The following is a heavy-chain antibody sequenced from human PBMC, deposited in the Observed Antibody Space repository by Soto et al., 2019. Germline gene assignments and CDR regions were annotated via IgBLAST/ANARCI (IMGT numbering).Heavy chain of an antibody. CDR2: IKSKTDGGTT. J-gene: IGHJ4*02. CDR1: GFTFSNAW. V-gene: IGHV3-15*01. Sequence: GGSLRLSCAASGFTFSNAWMSWVRQAPGKGLEWVGRIKSKTDGGTTDYAAPVKGRFTISRDDSKNTLYLQMNSLKTEDTAVYYCTTDARGVVVVAATSYYFDYWGQGTLVTVSS. D-gene: IGHD2-15*01. CDR3: TTDARGVVVVAATSYYFDY.